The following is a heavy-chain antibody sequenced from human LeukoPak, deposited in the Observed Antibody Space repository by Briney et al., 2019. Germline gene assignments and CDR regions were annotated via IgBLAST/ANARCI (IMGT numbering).Heavy chain of an antibody. Sequence: GGSLRLSCAVSGFTLNNNAMSWVRQAPGKGLEWVSSISSSSSYIYYADSVKGRFTISRDNAKNSLYLQMNSLRAEDTAVYYCARDWEPLEWLYRAVPPYGMDVWGQGTTVTVSS. CDR2: ISSSSSYI. D-gene: IGHD3-3*01. CDR3: ARDWEPLEWLYRAVPPYGMDV. V-gene: IGHV3-21*01. CDR1: GFTLNNNA. J-gene: IGHJ6*02.